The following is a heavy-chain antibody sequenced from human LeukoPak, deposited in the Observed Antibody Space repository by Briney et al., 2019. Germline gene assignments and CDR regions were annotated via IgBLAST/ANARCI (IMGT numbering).Heavy chain of an antibody. CDR1: GDSISSYY. CDR2: IYYSGST. Sequence: SETLSLTCTVSGDSISSYYWSWIRQPPGKRLEWIGYIYYSGSTNYNPSLKSRVSISVDTSRNQFSLKLSSVTAADTAVYYCVRGIGMYSSTWYWFDPWGQGILVTVSS. V-gene: IGHV4-59*01. J-gene: IGHJ5*02. CDR3: VRGIGMYSSTWYWFDP. D-gene: IGHD6-13*01.